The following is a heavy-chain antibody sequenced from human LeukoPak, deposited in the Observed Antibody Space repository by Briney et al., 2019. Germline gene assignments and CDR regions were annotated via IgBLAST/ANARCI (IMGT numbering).Heavy chain of an antibody. V-gene: IGHV3-7*01. D-gene: IGHD5-12*01. Sequence: GGSLRLSCAASGFTFSSYWMSWVRQAPGKGLEWVANIKQDGSEKCYVDSVKGRFTISRDNAKNSLYLQMNSLRAEDTAVYYCARESGYVGYYYYMDVWGKGTTVTVSS. CDR3: ARESGYVGYYYYMDV. J-gene: IGHJ6*03. CDR1: GFTFSSYW. CDR2: IKQDGSEK.